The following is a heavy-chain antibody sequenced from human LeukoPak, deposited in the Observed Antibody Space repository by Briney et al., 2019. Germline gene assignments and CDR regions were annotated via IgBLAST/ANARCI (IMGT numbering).Heavy chain of an antibody. D-gene: IGHD5-18*01. CDR2: ISGYNGNT. V-gene: IGHV1-18*01. CDR1: GYSFNRYG. Sequence: ASVKVSCKASGYSFNRYGISWVRQAPGQGLEWMGWISGYNGNTNQAQKFQGRVSMTTDTSTSTAYMELRSLRSDDTAVYYCARDYGYGVTVMISDDYWGQGNLATVSS. CDR3: ARDYGYGVTVMISDDY. J-gene: IGHJ4*02.